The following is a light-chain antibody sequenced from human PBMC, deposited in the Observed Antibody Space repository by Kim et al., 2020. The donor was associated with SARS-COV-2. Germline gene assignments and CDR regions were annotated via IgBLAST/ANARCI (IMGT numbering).Light chain of an antibody. Sequence: QSVLTQPASVSGSPGQSITISCTGTSSDIGLYDYVSWYQHLPGKAPKLVIFDVTQRPSGIPDRISASKSDYTASLTISGLQPEDEADYYCSSYTTSTTLVFGGGTQLTVL. J-gene: IGLJ3*02. CDR1: SSDIGLYDY. CDR3: SSYTTSTTLV. V-gene: IGLV2-14*03. CDR2: DVT.